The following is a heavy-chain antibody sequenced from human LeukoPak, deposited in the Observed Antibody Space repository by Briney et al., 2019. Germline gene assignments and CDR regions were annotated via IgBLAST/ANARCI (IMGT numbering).Heavy chain of an antibody. V-gene: IGHV3-21*04. Sequence: GGSLRLSCAASGFTFSSYSMNWVRQAPGKGLEWVSSISSSSSYIYYADSVKGRFTISRDNAKNSLYLQMNSLRAEDTAVYYCAKEGGLFLDTPPHPYWGQGTLVTVSS. D-gene: IGHD2-21*01. CDR3: AKEGGLFLDTPPHPY. J-gene: IGHJ4*02. CDR2: ISSSSSYI. CDR1: GFTFSSYS.